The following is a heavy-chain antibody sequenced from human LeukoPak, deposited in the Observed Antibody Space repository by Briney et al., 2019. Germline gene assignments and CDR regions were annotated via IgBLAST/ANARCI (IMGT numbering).Heavy chain of an antibody. Sequence: SETLSLTCTVSGGSISSYYWSWIRQPPGKGLEWIGYIYYSGSTNYNPSLKSRVTISVDTSKNQFSLKLSSVTAADTAVYYCAREGAVAGFAYWGQGTLVTVSS. CDR3: AREGAVAGFAY. V-gene: IGHV4-59*01. D-gene: IGHD6-19*01. CDR2: IYYSGST. CDR1: GGSISSYY. J-gene: IGHJ4*02.